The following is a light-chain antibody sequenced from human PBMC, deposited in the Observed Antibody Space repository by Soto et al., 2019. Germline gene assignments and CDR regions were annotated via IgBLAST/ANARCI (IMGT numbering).Light chain of an antibody. V-gene: IGKV1-5*03. CDR2: KAS. Sequence: DIQMTQSPSTLSASVEDRVTITCRASQSISAWLAWYQQKPGKAPKLLVYKASTLETGVPSRFSGSGSGTEFPLTISSLQPDDFATYYCHQYHKFPYSFGQGTKLEIK. J-gene: IGKJ2*01. CDR3: HQYHKFPYS. CDR1: QSISAW.